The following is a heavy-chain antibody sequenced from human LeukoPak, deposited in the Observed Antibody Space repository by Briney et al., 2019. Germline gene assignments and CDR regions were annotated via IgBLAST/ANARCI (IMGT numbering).Heavy chain of an antibody. CDR2: ISYDGSNK. V-gene: IGHV3-30*18. J-gene: IGHJ4*02. D-gene: IGHD6-13*01. Sequence: SGGSLRLSCAASGFTFSSYGMHWVRQAPGKGLEWVAVISYDGSNKYYADSVKGRFTISRDSSKNTLYLQMNSLGAGDTAIYYCAKEETEYTSSSLGYWGQGTLVTVSS. CDR3: AKEETEYTSSSLGY. CDR1: GFTFSSYG.